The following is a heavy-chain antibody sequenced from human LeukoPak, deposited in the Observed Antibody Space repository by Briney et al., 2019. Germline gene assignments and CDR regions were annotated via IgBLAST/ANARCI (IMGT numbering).Heavy chain of an antibody. J-gene: IGHJ6*04. V-gene: IGHV1-69*01. Sequence: SVKVSCKGSGGTFSNYAISWVRQAPGQGVEGMGGNILIFGTANYAQKFQGRVTITADESTSTADMELSSLRSEDTAVYYCARGGYSYGYYYYGMDVCGKGTTVTVSS. CDR1: GGTFSNYA. CDR2: NILIFGTA. CDR3: ARGGYSYGYYYYGMDV. D-gene: IGHD5-18*01.